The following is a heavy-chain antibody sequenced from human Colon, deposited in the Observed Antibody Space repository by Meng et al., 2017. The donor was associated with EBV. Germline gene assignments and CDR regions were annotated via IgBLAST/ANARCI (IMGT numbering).Heavy chain of an antibody. CDR1: GGSPSSRNW. CDR2: IYHSGST. CDR3: ARVGAYCGGDCYHPR. V-gene: IGHV4-4*02. D-gene: IGHD2-21*02. J-gene: IGHJ4*02. Sequence: GPLQESGPGLVNPSGTLPLPRAVPGGSPSSRNWWSWVRQPPGKGLEWIGEIYHSGSTNYNPSLKSRVTISVDESKNQFSLRLSSVTAADTAVYYCARVGAYCGGDCYHPRWGQGTLVTVSS.